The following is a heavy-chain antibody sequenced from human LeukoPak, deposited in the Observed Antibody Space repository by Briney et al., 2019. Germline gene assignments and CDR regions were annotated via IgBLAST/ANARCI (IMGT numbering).Heavy chain of an antibody. CDR3: AKELRGYSYIYPY. J-gene: IGHJ4*02. D-gene: IGHD5-18*01. CDR2: ISGSGSST. V-gene: IGHV3-23*01. Sequence: GGSLRLSCAASGCTSRSYAMSWVRQAAGKGLGWVSTISGSGSSTYYADPVHRRFTLSRDNTKTTVYLQMSSLQAQDTPVYYCAKELRGYSYIYPYWRQRTLVTVSS. CDR1: GCTSRSYA.